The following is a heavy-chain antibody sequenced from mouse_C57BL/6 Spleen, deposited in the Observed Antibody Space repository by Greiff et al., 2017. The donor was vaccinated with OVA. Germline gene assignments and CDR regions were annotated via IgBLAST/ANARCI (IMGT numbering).Heavy chain of an antibody. Sequence: QVQLQQPGAELVKPGASVKLSCKASGYTFTSHWMHWVKQRPGQGLEWIGMIHPNSGSTNYNEKFKSKATLTVDKSSSTAYMQLSSLTSEDSAVYYCARWDYDRDYYAMDYWGQGTSVTVSS. CDR2: IHPNSGST. D-gene: IGHD2-4*01. CDR3: ARWDYDRDYYAMDY. CDR1: GYTFTSHW. V-gene: IGHV1-64*01. J-gene: IGHJ4*01.